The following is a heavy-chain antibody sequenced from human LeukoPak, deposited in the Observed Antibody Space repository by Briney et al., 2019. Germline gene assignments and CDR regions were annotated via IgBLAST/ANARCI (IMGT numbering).Heavy chain of an antibody. CDR2: ISGSGGST. CDR3: ARGVDCSGGSCYFPNYYYYYMDV. Sequence: GGSLRLSCAASGFTFSSYGMSWVRQAPGKGLEWVSAISGSGGSTYYADSVKGRFTISRDNSKNTLYLQMNSLRAEDTAVYYCARGVDCSGGSCYFPNYYYYYMDVWGKGTTVTVSS. D-gene: IGHD2-15*01. J-gene: IGHJ6*03. V-gene: IGHV3-23*01. CDR1: GFTFSSYG.